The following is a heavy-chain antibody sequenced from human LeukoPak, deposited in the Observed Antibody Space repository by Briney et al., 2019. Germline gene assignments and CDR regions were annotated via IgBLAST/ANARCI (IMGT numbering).Heavy chain of an antibody. CDR2: IYYSGST. CDR3: ARQSPYYDFWSGYSAPEYYFDY. CDR1: GGSISSSSYY. D-gene: IGHD3-3*01. J-gene: IGHJ4*02. Sequence: SETLSLTCTVSGGSISSSSYYWGWIRQPPGKGLEWIGSIYYSGSTYYNPSLKSRVTISVDTSKNQFSLKLSSVTAADTAVYYCARQSPYYDFWSGYSAPEYYFDYWGQGTLVTVSS. V-gene: IGHV4-39*01.